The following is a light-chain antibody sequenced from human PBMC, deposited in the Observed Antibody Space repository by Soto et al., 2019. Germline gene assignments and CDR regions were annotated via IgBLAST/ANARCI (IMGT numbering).Light chain of an antibody. CDR3: NSYVGSNNYV. CDR2: EVT. Sequence: QSVLTQPPSASGSPGQSVTISCTGTASDIGRYNYVSWYQHHPGKAPKLIIYEVTKRPSGVPDRFSGSKSGNTASLTVSGLQADDEAGYYCNSYVGSNNYVFGTGTKVTVL. CDR1: ASDIGRYNY. V-gene: IGLV2-8*01. J-gene: IGLJ1*01.